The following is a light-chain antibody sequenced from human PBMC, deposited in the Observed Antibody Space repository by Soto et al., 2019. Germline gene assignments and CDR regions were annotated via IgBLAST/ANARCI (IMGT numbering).Light chain of an antibody. CDR3: SSYTTSSTPYV. J-gene: IGLJ1*01. CDR1: SSDVGGYKY. Sequence: QSALTQPASVSGSPGQSSTISCTGNSSDVGGYKYVSWYQQHPVKAPKLMIYDVTNRPSGISDRFSGYKSGNTASLTISGLQAEDEADYYCSSYTTSSTPYVFGTGTKVTVL. CDR2: DVT. V-gene: IGLV2-14*03.